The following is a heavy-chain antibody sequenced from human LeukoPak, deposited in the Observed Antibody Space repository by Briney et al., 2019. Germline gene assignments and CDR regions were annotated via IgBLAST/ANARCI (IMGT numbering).Heavy chain of an antibody. CDR3: AQELSDIFVVRTDS. D-gene: IGHD3-9*01. CDR2: MSAYNDRT. CDR1: GFTFSNTA. Sequence: PGGSLRLSYAASGFTFSNTAMSWVRQTPGKGLEWVATMSAYNDRTHYADSVRGRFTVSRDNSKNTLSLQMNSLREDDTAVYYCAQELSDIFVVRTDSWGQGTLVTVSS. J-gene: IGHJ4*02. V-gene: IGHV3-23*01.